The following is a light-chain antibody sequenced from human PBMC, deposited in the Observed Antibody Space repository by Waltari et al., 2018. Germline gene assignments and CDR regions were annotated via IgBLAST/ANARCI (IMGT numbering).Light chain of an antibody. J-gene: IGLJ1*01. V-gene: IGLV1-44*01. Sequence: QSVVTQPPSASGTPGQRVTMSCSGSSSNIGTYAVTWYQQPPGTAPKLLIACNNQRPSGVPDRFSGSKSGTSASLAISGLQSEDEADYYCAAWDDSLNGPVFGTGTKVTVL. CDR2: CNN. CDR1: SSNIGTYA. CDR3: AAWDDSLNGPV.